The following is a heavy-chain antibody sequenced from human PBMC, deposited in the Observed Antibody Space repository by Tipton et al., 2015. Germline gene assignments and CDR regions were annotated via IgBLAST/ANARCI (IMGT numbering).Heavy chain of an antibody. CDR1: GFIFSNYA. V-gene: IGHV3-23*01. J-gene: IGHJ3*02. CDR3: AKDRAEWLAQAAFDI. D-gene: IGHD6-19*01. Sequence: SLRLSCAASGFIFSNYAMSWVRQAPGKGLEWVSAISDIGGSTYYVDSVKGRFTISRDNSKNTLYLQMNSLRAEDTAVYYCAKDRAEWLAQAAFDIWGQGTMVTVSS. CDR2: ISDIGGST.